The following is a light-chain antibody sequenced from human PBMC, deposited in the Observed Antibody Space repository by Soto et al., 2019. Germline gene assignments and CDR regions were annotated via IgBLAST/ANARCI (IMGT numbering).Light chain of an antibody. CDR3: QSFDTGVV. Sequence: NFMLIQPHSVSESPGKTVTLSYTRSTGGIATNFVQWYQQRPGNSPTTVIYENDQRPSGVPERFSGSIDSSSDSAYLTISGLKIEDEADYYCQSFDTGVVFGGGTKLTVL. CDR1: TGGIATNF. CDR2: END. V-gene: IGLV6-57*01. J-gene: IGLJ2*01.